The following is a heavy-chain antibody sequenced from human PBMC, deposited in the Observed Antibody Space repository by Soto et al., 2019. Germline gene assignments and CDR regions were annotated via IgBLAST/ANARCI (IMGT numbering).Heavy chain of an antibody. D-gene: IGHD5-12*01. CDR1: GGSISSGGYY. J-gene: IGHJ4*02. CDR2: IYYSGST. Sequence: QVQLQESGPGLVKPSQTLSLTCTVSGGSISSGGYYWSWIRQHPGKGLEWIGYIYYSGSTYYNPSLKSRVTISVGTSKNQFSLKLSSVTAADTAVYYCARSRRDGYNPEYWGQGTLVTVSS. V-gene: IGHV4-31*03. CDR3: ARSRRDGYNPEY.